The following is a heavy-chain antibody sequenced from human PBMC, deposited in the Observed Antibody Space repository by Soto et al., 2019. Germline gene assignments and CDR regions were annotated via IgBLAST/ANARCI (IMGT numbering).Heavy chain of an antibody. V-gene: IGHV1-3*01. Sequence: VSVKVSCKASGYTFSSYFMHLVRQAPGQRLEWMGGINAGNGNTDYAQKLRGRVTMTTDTSTSTAYMELRRLRSDDTAVYYRRPDPNSGPCAYYDSRGYFSPHYFDYCGQGSLLNVS. CDR3: RPDPNSGPCAYYDSRGYFSPHYFDY. CDR2: INAGNGNT. CDR1: GYTFSSYF. J-gene: IGHJ4*02. D-gene: IGHD3-22*01.